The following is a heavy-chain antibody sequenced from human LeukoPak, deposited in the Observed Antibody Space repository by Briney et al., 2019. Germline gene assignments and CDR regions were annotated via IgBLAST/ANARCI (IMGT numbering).Heavy chain of an antibody. CDR1: GGSLSSSNYY. Sequence: PSETLSLTCPASGGSLSSSNYYWGWIRQPPGKGLEWLGSIYYDGSTYYNPSLRSRVSISVDTSKNQFSLKLNSVTAADTAVYYCRSSGTSWYADYWGQGTLVIVSS. D-gene: IGHD6-13*01. CDR3: RSSGTSWYADY. J-gene: IGHJ4*02. V-gene: IGHV4-39*01. CDR2: IYYDGST.